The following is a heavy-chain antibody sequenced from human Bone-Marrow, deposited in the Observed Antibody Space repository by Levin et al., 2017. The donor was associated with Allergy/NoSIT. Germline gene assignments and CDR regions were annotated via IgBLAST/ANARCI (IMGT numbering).Heavy chain of an antibody. J-gene: IGHJ5*02. CDR3: ARAGGGSDPTYNWFDP. CDR1: GYSISSGYY. V-gene: IGHV4-38-2*01. Sequence: SETLSLTCAVSGYSISSGYYWGWIRQPPGKGLEWIGSIYHSGSTYYNPSLKSRVTISVDTSKNQFSLKLSSVTAADTAVYYCARAGGGSDPTYNWFDPWGQGTLVTVSS. D-gene: IGHD1-26*01. CDR2: IYHSGST.